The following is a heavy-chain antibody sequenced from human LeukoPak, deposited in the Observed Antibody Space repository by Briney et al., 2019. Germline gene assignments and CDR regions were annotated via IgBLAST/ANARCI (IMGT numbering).Heavy chain of an antibody. J-gene: IGHJ4*02. D-gene: IGHD5-12*01. CDR3: ASGPGGGYEFDY. Sequence: ASVNVSCKASGYTFPSYDINWVRQATGQGLEWMGWMNPNSGNTGYAQKFQGRVTMTRNTSISTAYMELSSLRSEDTAVYYCASGPGGGYEFDYWGQGTLVTVSS. CDR2: MNPNSGNT. V-gene: IGHV1-8*01. CDR1: GYTFPSYD.